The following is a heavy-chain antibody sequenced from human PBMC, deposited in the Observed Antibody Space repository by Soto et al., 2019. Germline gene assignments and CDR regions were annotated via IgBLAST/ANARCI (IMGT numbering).Heavy chain of an antibody. CDR2: TRNKANSYTT. D-gene: IGHD3-10*01. Sequence: EVQLVESGGGLVQPGGSLRLSCAASGFTFSDHFMDCVRQAPGKGLEWVGRTRNKANSYTTEYAASVKGRFTISRDDSKNSLYLQMNSLKTEDTAVYYCARVTRRDGCDYWGQGTLVTVSS. V-gene: IGHV3-72*01. J-gene: IGHJ4*02. CDR1: GFTFSDHF. CDR3: ARVTRRDGCDY.